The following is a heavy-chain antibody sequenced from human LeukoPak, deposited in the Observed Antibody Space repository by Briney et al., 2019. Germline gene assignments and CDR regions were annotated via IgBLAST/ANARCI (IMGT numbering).Heavy chain of an antibody. CDR3: ARDVGHPIWFDP. CDR2: ISSSSSTI. CDR1: GFTFSSYS. Sequence: PGGSLRLSFAASGFTFSSYSMNWVRQAQGKGRGWVSYISSSSSTIYYADSVKGRFTISRDNAKNSLYLQMNSLRAEDTAVYYCARDVGHPIWFDPWGQGTLVTVSS. D-gene: IGHD1-26*01. J-gene: IGHJ5*02. V-gene: IGHV3-48*01.